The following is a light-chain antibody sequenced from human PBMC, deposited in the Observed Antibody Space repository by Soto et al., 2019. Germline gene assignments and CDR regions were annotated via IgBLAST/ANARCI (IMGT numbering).Light chain of an antibody. J-gene: IGLJ1*01. Sequence: QSALTQPASVSGSPGQSITISCSGTRSDIGSYNYVAWYQQFPGKTPKILIYGVSNRPSGVSSRFSGSKSGNTASLTISGLQAEDEADYYCISYTGSSTSYFFGSGTKVTVL. V-gene: IGLV2-14*01. CDR1: RSDIGSYNY. CDR2: GVS. CDR3: ISYTGSSTSYF.